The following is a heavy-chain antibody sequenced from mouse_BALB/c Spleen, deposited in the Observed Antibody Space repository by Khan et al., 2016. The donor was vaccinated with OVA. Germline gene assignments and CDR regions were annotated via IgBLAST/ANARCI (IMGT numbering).Heavy chain of an antibody. J-gene: IGHJ3*01. CDR1: GYTFTTYT. CDR3: ARSGQLGLRGGFTY. D-gene: IGHD3-2*01. Sequence: VPLKQSGAELARPGASVKMSCKTSGYTFTTYTLHWVKQRPGRSLEWIGYINPSNDYTNYNQKFKDKSTLTADKSSSTAYMQLSSLTSEDSAVYYCARSGQLGLRGGFTYWGQGTLVTVAA. CDR2: INPSNDYT. V-gene: IGHV1-4*01.